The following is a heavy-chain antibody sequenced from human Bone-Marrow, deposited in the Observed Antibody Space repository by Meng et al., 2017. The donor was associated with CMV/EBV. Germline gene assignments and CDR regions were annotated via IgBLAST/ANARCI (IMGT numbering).Heavy chain of an antibody. D-gene: IGHD6-6*01. V-gene: IGHV4-39*01. CDR1: GGSISSSTYY. CDR3: ARLVGGSRIAARSGTIDY. CDR2: IYYSGTT. Sequence: SETLSLTCTVSGGSISSSTYYWGWIRQPPGMGLEWVGSIYYSGTTYYNPSLKSRVIISVDTSKNQFSLRLSSVTTADTAVYYCARLVGGSRIAARSGTIDYWGQGTLVTVSS. J-gene: IGHJ4*02.